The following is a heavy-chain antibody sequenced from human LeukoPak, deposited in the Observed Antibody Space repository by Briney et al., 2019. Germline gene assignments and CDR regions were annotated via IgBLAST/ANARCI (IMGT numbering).Heavy chain of an antibody. CDR3: ATHHTTRYSHYYFDY. D-gene: IGHD2-21*01. J-gene: IGHJ4*03. V-gene: IGHV3-23*01. CDR2: ISGSGDDT. Sequence: GGSLRLSCAASGFTFSTYAMTWARQAPGKGLEWVSAISGSGDDTYHADSLKGRFTISRDNSKNTLYLQMHSLRAEDTAVYYCATHHTTRYSHYYFDYWGQGTMVTVSS. CDR1: GFTFSTYA.